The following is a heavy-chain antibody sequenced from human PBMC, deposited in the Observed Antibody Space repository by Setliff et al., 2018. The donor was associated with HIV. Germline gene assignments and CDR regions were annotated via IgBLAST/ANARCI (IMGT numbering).Heavy chain of an antibody. V-gene: IGHV1-69*13. CDR2: IIPIFNRG. J-gene: IGHJ3*01. CDR3: ATGRHYYDSSDYPANPFDV. D-gene: IGHD3-22*01. CDR1: GGIFINSA. Sequence: SVKVSCKASGGIFINSAFTWVRQAPGQGLEWMGLIIPIFNRGNYAQKFQSRVTITADESTSTAYMELSSLRSEDTAVYFCATGRHYYDSSDYPANPFDVWGQGTMVTVSS.